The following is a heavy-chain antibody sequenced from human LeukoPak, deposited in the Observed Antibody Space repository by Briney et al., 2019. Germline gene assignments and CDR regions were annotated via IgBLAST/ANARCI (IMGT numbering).Heavy chain of an antibody. CDR3: GRVYCSTTSCYDYYDYYMDV. V-gene: IGHV3-20*04. Sequence: GGSLRFSCAASGFRFDDYGMSWVRHVPGKGLEWVSGTNWDGASTGYADSVKGRFTISRDNVKNFLYLQMNSLRVEDTALYFCGRVYCSTTSCYDYYDYYMDVWGKGTTVTVSS. D-gene: IGHD2-2*01. CDR1: GFRFDDYG. CDR2: TNWDGAST. J-gene: IGHJ6*03.